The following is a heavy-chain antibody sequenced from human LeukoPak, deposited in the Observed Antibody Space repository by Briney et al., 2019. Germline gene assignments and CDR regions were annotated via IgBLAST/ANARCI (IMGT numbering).Heavy chain of an antibody. CDR2: IIPIFGTA. CDR1: GGTFSSYA. Sequence: SVKVSCKASGGTFSSYAISWVRQAPGQGLEWMGGIIPIFGTANYAQKFQGRVTITADESTSTAYMELSSLRSEDTAVYYCARERRIVVVPAAISRWFDPWGQGTLVTVSS. D-gene: IGHD2-2*02. V-gene: IGHV1-69*13. J-gene: IGHJ5*02. CDR3: ARERRIVVVPAAISRWFDP.